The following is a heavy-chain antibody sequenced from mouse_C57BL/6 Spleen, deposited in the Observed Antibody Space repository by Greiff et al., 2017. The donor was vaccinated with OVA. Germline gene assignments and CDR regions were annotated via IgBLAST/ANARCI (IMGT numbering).Heavy chain of an antibody. CDR2: ITHSGET. J-gene: IGHJ1*03. V-gene: IGHV12-3*01. Sequence: VQLQESGPGLVKPSQSLFLTCSITGFPITSGYYWIWIRQSPGKPLEWMGYITHSGETFYNPSLQSPISITRETSKSRFFLQLNSVTTEDTAMYYCAGDRLGGGYFDVWGTGTTVTVSS. CDR3: AGDRLGGGYFDV. CDR1: GFPITSGYY. D-gene: IGHD4-1*01.